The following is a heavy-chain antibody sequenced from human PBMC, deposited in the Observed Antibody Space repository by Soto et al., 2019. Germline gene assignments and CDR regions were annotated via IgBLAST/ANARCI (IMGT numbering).Heavy chain of an antibody. CDR1: GFTFGDYA. V-gene: IGHV3-49*04. D-gene: IGHD6-13*01. CDR3: TRVAAAGPFDY. CDR2: IRSKAYGGTT. J-gene: IGHJ4*02. Sequence: HPGGSLRLSCTASGFTFGDYAMSWVRQAPGKGLEWVGFIRSKAYGGTTEYAASVKGRFTISRDDSKSIAYLQMNSLKTEDTAVYYCTRVAAAGPFDYWGQGTLVTVSS.